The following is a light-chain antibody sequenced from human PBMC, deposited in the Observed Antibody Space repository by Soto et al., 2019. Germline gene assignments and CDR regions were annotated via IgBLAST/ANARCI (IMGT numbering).Light chain of an antibody. CDR1: QSIRSY. CDR2: DAS. Sequence: DIQLTQSPSSLSASVGDKVTITCRASQSIRSYLNWVQQKPGKAPKLLIYDASSLQTGVPSRSSGSGSGTDFSLTISSLQPEDFATYYCQQSYSTPPWTFGQGTKVDI. J-gene: IGKJ1*01. CDR3: QQSYSTPPWT. V-gene: IGKV1-39*01.